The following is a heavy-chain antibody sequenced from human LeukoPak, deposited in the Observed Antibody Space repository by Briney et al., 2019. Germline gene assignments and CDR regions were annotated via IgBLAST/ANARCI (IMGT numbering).Heavy chain of an antibody. J-gene: IGHJ5*02. CDR1: GGSISNYY. CDR2: IYSSGTT. CDR3: ASGSSGYDP. D-gene: IGHD5-12*01. V-gene: IGHV4-4*07. Sequence: KSSETLSLTCTVSGGSISNYYWSWIRQPAGKGLEWIGRIYSSGTTIYNPSLKSRVTMSVGTSKNQFSLKLSSVTAADTAVYFCASGSSGYDPWGQGTLVTVSS.